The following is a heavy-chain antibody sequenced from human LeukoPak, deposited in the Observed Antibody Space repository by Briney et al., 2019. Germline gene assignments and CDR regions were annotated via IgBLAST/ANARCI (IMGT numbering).Heavy chain of an antibody. J-gene: IGHJ4*02. Sequence: APLKVSCKASGYTFTSYDINWVRQATGQGLEWMGWMNPNSGNTGYAQKFQGRVTMTRNTSISTAYMELRSLRSEDTAVYYCARGGPGDDYFDYWGQGTLVTVSS. V-gene: IGHV1-8*01. CDR2: MNPNSGNT. CDR1: GYTFTSYD. CDR3: ARGGPGDDYFDY. D-gene: IGHD3-16*01.